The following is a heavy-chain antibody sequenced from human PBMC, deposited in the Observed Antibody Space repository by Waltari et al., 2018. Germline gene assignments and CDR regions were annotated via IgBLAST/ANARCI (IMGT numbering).Heavy chain of an antibody. J-gene: IGHJ6*02. V-gene: IGHV3-48*01. CDR2: ISSSSSTI. CDR3: ARKWAPHPKPQIVVVAATSYGMDV. D-gene: IGHD2-15*01. Sequence: EVQLVESGGGLVQPGGSLRLSCAASGFTFSSYSMNWVRQAPGKGLEWVSYISSSSSTIYYADSVKGRFTISRDNAKNSLYLQMNSLRAEDTAVYYCARKWAPHPKPQIVVVAATSYGMDVWGQGTTVTVSS. CDR1: GFTFSSYS.